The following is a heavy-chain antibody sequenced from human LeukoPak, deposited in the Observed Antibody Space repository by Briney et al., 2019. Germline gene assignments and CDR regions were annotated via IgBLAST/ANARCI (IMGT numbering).Heavy chain of an antibody. CDR3: AFSGSYLPYFDY. CDR2: ISSSGSTI. Sequence: GGSLRLSCAASEFTFSDYYMSWIRQAPGKGLEWVSYISSSGSTIYYADSVKGRFTISRDDAKNSLYLQMNSLRAEDTAVYYCAFSGSYLPYFDYWGQGTLVTVSS. CDR1: EFTFSDYY. J-gene: IGHJ4*02. V-gene: IGHV3-11*01. D-gene: IGHD1-26*01.